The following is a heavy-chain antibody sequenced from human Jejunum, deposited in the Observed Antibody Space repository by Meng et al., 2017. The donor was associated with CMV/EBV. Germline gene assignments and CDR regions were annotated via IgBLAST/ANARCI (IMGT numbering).Heavy chain of an antibody. D-gene: IGHD2-21*02. CDR1: FEEYA. J-gene: IGHJ5*02. Sequence: FEEYAMYWVRQAPGKGLEWVSGISWNGGNIVYADSVRGRFIISRDNSRNTLYLQMNSLTVEDTAVYYCAKDHCGGDCYNSGWFDPWGQGTLVTVSS. CDR3: AKDHCGGDCYNSGWFDP. V-gene: IGHV3-9*01. CDR2: ISWNGGNI.